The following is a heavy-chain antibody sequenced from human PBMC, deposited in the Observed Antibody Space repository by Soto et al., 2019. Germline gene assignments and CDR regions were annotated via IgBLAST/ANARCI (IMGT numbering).Heavy chain of an antibody. J-gene: IGHJ4*02. CDR1: GGSNGTYY. V-gene: IGHV4-59*01. Sequence: SETLSLRCTVSGGSNGTYYWSWIRQSPGRGLEWIGYINYSGTTNYNPSLKNRVAISVDTSNNQFSLKLTSVTAADTAVYYCARTVVVTIITRQIHFDYWGQGILVTVSS. CDR3: ARTVVVTIITRQIHFDY. D-gene: IGHD2-21*02. CDR2: INYSGTT.